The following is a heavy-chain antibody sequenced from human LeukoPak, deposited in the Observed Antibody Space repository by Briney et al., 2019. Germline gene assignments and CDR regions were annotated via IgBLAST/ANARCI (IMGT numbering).Heavy chain of an antibody. J-gene: IGHJ4*02. CDR2: LKSQAFGGTT. CDR1: GFTFGDYA. D-gene: IGHD3-22*01. CDR3: TRVRKNKTYYYDSSGYYFEY. V-gene: IGHV3-49*04. Sequence: GGSLRLSCTASGFTFGDYAMSWVRQAPGKGLEWVGFLKSQAFGGTTEYAASVRGRFTISRDDSKSIAYLQMNSLKTEDTAVYYCTRVRKNKTYYYDSSGYYFEYWGQGALVTVSS.